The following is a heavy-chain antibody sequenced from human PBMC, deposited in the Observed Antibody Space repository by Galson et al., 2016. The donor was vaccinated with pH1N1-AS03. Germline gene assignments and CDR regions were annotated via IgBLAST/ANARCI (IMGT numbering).Heavy chain of an antibody. CDR1: GFTFSSYD. CDR2: INGAGSGT. J-gene: IGHJ5*01. V-gene: IGHV3-23*01. CDR3: EGSDF. Sequence: SLRLSCAASGFTFSSYDMSWARQAPGKGLEWVSTINGAGSGTFYAKSVKGRFTISRDNSKATLYLQMSRLRADDTAVYYCEGSDFWGHGTLVTVSS.